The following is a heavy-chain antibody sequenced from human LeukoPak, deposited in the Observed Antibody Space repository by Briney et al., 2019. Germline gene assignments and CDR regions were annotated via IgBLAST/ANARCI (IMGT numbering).Heavy chain of an antibody. CDR1: GFPFNTYW. D-gene: IGHD3-10*01. CDR2: IKEDGSEE. V-gene: IGHV3-7*03. CDR3: ARDRLWFGESPYYYGMDV. J-gene: IGHJ6*02. Sequence: GGSLRLSCAASGFPFNTYWMTWVRQAPGKGLEWVANIKEDGSEEHYVDSVKGRFTISRDNAKNSLYLQMNSLRAEDTAVYYCARDRLWFGESPYYYGMDVWGQGTTVTVSS.